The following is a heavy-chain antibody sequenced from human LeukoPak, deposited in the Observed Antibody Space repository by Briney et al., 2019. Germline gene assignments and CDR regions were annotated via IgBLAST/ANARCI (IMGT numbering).Heavy chain of an antibody. CDR2: IIPIFGTA. J-gene: IGHJ6*03. D-gene: IGHD3-22*01. CDR3: ARGVCGYQGYYNMDV. V-gene: IGHV1-69*05. Sequence: ASVKVSCKASGGTFSSYAINWVRQAPGQGLEWVGRIIPIFGTANYAQKFQGRVTITTDESTSTAYMELSSLRFEDTAVYYCARGVCGYQGYYNMDVWDKGTTVTVSS. CDR1: GGTFSSYA.